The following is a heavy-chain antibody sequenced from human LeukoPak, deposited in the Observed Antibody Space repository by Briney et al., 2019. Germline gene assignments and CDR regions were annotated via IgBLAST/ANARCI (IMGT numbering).Heavy chain of an antibody. D-gene: IGHD2/OR15-2a*01. CDR1: GLTFSNTW. Sequence: GGSLRLSCAASGLTFSNTWMNWVRQAPGKGLEWVGRIKSQTDGGTSDYAAPVKGRFTISRDDSKNTLYLQMDSLKTEDTAIYYCTTVRTFWGQGTLVTVSS. J-gene: IGHJ1*01. V-gene: IGHV3-15*01. CDR2: IKSQTDGGTS. CDR3: TTVRTF.